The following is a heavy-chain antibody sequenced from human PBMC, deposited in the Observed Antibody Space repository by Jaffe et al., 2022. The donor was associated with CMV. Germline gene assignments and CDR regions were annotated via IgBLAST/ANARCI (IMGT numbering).Heavy chain of an antibody. CDR3: ARDPHIYCSGGSCNFNYYMDV. CDR1: GYTFTSYA. V-gene: IGHV1-3*01. J-gene: IGHJ6*03. D-gene: IGHD2-15*01. Sequence: QVQLVQSGAEVKKPGASVKVSCKASGYTFTSYAMHWVRQAPGQRLEWMGWINAGNGNTKYSQKFQGRVTITRDTSASTAYMELSSLRSEDTAVYYCARDPHIYCSGGSCNFNYYMDVWGKGTTVTVSS. CDR2: INAGNGNT.